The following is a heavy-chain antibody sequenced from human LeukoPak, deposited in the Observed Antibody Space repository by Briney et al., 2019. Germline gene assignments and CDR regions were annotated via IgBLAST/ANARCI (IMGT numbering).Heavy chain of an antibody. D-gene: IGHD4-17*01. CDR1: GDTFTSYG. Sequence: GASVKVSCKASGDTFTSYGISWVRQAPGQGLEWMGWISAYNGDTNYAQKLQGRVTMTTDTTTSTAYMELRSLKSDDTAVYYCARGEPYGDYVLGYWGQGTLVTVSS. CDR2: ISAYNGDT. V-gene: IGHV1-18*01. J-gene: IGHJ4*02. CDR3: ARGEPYGDYVLGY.